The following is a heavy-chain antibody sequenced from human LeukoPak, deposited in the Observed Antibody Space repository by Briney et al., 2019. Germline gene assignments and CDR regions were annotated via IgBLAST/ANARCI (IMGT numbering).Heavy chain of an antibody. CDR2: IHSSGTT. J-gene: IGHJ5*02. Sequence: PSETLSLTCSVSGGSIINYYWSWIRQAPGKGLEWIGHIHSSGTTNYNPSLKSRVTISVDTSKSQFSLKLSSVTAADTALYYCARHGHYYGPFDPWGQGTLVTVSS. CDR1: GGSIINYY. V-gene: IGHV4-4*09. D-gene: IGHD3-10*01. CDR3: ARHGHYYGPFDP.